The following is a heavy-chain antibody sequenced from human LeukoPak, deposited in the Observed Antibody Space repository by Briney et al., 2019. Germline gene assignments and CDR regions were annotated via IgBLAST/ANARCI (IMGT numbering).Heavy chain of an antibody. CDR3: AREKAWVVVAASDACFDY. V-gene: IGHV3-30-3*01. Sequence: GGSLRLSCAASGFTFSSYAMHWVRRAPGKGLEWVAVISYDGSNKYYADSVKGRFTISRDNSKNTPYLQMNSLRAEDTAVYYCAREKAWVVVAASDACFDYWGQGTLVTVSP. D-gene: IGHD2-15*01. CDR1: GFTFSSYA. J-gene: IGHJ4*02. CDR2: ISYDGSNK.